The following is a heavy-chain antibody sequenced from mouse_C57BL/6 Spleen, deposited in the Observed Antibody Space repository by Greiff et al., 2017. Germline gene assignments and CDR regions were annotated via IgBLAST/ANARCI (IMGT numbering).Heavy chain of an antibody. CDR2: ISDGGSYT. CDR1: GFTFSSYA. Sequence: EVNVVESGGGLVKPGGSLKLSCAASGFTFSSYAMSWVRQTPEKRLEWVATISDGGSYTYYPDNVKGRFTISRDNAKNNLYLQMSHLKSEDTAMYYCARALTGYYAMDYWGQGTSVTVSS. CDR3: ARALTGYYAMDY. D-gene: IGHD4-1*01. J-gene: IGHJ4*01. V-gene: IGHV5-4*03.